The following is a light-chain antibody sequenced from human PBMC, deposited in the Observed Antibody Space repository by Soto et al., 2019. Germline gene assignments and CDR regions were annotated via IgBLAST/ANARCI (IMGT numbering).Light chain of an antibody. J-gene: IGLJ1*01. V-gene: IGLV1-40*01. CDR3: QSYDSTLSARYV. CDR1: TPNIGGGFG. Sequence: QAVVTQPPAGSGAPGQGVTISGTGTTPNIGGGFGVHWYQQRPGTPPNLLTFGGTIRPSGVPDRVSASPSGTSASLAITGLQAEDEGDYYCQSYDSTLSARYVFGTGTTLTV. CDR2: GGT.